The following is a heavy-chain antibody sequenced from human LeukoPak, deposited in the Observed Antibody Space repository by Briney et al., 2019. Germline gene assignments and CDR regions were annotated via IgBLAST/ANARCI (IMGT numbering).Heavy chain of an antibody. Sequence: QAGGSLRLSCAASGFTFSSYAMSWVRQAPGKGLEWVSAISGSGGSTYYADSVKGRFTISRDNSKNTLYLQMNSLRAEDTAVYYCAKALKYYYDSSGYYGWFDPWGQGTLVTVSS. CDR3: AKALKYYYDSSGYYGWFDP. CDR1: GFTFSSYA. CDR2: ISGSGGST. J-gene: IGHJ5*02. D-gene: IGHD3-22*01. V-gene: IGHV3-23*01.